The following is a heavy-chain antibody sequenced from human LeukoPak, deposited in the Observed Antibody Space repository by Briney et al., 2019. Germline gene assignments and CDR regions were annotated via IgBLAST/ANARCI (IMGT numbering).Heavy chain of an antibody. CDR1: GGSISRYI. J-gene: IGHJ3*02. CDR3: AKSNGYGLVDI. D-gene: IGHD3-10*01. V-gene: IGHV4-4*07. CDR2: MYTSGST. Sequence: SETLSLTCTVSGGSISRYIWSWIRQPAGKGLEWVGHMYTSGSTNYNPSLKSRVTISLDTSRNQFSLKLNSVTAADTAVYYCAKSNGYGLVDIWGQGTMVTVSS.